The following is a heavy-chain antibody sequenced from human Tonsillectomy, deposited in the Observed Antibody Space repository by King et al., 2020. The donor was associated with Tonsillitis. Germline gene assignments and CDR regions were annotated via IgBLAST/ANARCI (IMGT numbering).Heavy chain of an antibody. CDR3: AKDAAVVVHAFHV. D-gene: IGHD3-10*01. CDR2: IYSDGITV. Sequence: VQLVESGGGLVQPGGSLRLSCEASGFTLRNYAMTWVRQGQGKGLEWVCIIYSDGITVYCADSVSRRFSISRDISKNTRYLQMRSLGPEDTALYYSAKDAAVVVHAFHVWGQGTLVTVSS. CDR1: GFTLRNYA. V-gene: IGHV3-23*03. J-gene: IGHJ3*01.